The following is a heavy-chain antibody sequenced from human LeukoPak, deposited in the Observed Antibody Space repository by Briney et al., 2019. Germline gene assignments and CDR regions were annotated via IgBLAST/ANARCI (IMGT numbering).Heavy chain of an antibody. CDR1: GDSISRYY. Sequence: SETLSLTCSVSGDSISRYYWNWIRQPAGRGLEWIGRIFTGGFINYNPSLGSRVTVSLDTSKNQVSLKLTSVTAADTAVYYCARHSMLSSTYFGVSDIWGQGTTATVSS. CDR3: ARHSMLSSTYFGVSDI. V-gene: IGHV4-4*07. CDR2: IFTGGFI. J-gene: IGHJ3*02. D-gene: IGHD6-13*01.